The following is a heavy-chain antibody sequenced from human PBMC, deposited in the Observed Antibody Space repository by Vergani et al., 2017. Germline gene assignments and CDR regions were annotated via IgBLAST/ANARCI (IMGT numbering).Heavy chain of an antibody. CDR3: GVIMVRSPRPDNWFDS. V-gene: IGHV4-38-2*02. Sequence: QIQLQESGPGLVKPSETLSLTCSVSGYSISRGFYWAWIRQPREKGLEWIGGMFHTGEASNSPSLQSRVAFSMDTSKNQFSLQLTSVTAADTAVYFCGVIMVRSPRPDNWFDSWGRGTLVTVSS. CDR1: GYSISRGFY. CDR2: MFHTGEA. J-gene: IGHJ5*01. D-gene: IGHD3-10*01.